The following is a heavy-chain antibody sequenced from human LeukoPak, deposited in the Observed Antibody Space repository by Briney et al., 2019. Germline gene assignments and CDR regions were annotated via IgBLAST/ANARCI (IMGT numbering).Heavy chain of an antibody. J-gene: IGHJ4*02. V-gene: IGHV1-8*01. Sequence: ASVKVSCKASGYTFTSYDINWVRQATGQGLEWMGWMNPNSGITGYAQKFQGRVTMTRNTSISTAYMELSSLRSEDTAVYYCAVPEGSAPGFDYWGQGTLVTVSS. D-gene: IGHD1-26*01. CDR1: GYTFTSYD. CDR2: MNPNSGIT. CDR3: AVPEGSAPGFDY.